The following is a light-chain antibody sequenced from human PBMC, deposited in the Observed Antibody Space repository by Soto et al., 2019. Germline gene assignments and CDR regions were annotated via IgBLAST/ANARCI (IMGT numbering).Light chain of an antibody. CDR3: QQSYSTLWT. CDR2: DAS. CDR1: RSISSY. Sequence: DIQMTQSPSSLSASVGDRVTITCRASRSISSYLNWYQQKPGKAPKLLIYDASILESGVPSRFSGSGSGTDFTLTISSLQPEDFATYYCQQSYSTLWTFGQGTKVDIK. V-gene: IGKV1-39*01. J-gene: IGKJ1*01.